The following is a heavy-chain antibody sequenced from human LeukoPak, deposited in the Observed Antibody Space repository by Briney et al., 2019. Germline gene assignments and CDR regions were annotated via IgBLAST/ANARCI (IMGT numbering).Heavy chain of an antibody. Sequence: GASVKVSCKASGYTFTNYDINWVRQATGQGLEWMGWLNPNSGNTSYAQKFQGRVTMTRNTSISTAYMELSSLRSEDTAVYYCARSTGGASTEFDYWGQGTLVTVSS. D-gene: IGHD1-26*01. CDR3: ARSTGGASTEFDY. V-gene: IGHV1-8*01. CDR1: GYTFTNYD. J-gene: IGHJ4*02. CDR2: LNPNSGNT.